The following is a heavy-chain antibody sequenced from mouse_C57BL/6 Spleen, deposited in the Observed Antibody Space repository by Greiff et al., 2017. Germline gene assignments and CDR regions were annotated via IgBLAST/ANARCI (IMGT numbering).Heavy chain of an antibody. Sequence: VQLQQSGPGLVQPSQSPSITCTVSGFSFTSYGVHWVRQSPGKGLEWLGVIWSGGSTDYNAAFISRLSISKDNSKCQVFFKMNSLKADDTARYYCARKYYGYYAMDYGGKGTSVTVAS. D-gene: IGHD1-1*01. CDR2: IWSGGST. V-gene: IGHV2-2*01. J-gene: IGHJ4*01. CDR3: ARKYYGYYAMDY. CDR1: GFSFTSYG.